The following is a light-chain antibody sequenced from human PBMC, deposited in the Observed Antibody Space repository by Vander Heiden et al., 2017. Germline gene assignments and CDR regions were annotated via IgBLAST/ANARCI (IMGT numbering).Light chain of an antibody. CDR3: QQSDSTPLT. CDR2: AAS. J-gene: IGKJ4*01. V-gene: IGKV1-39*01. Sequence: DIQMTQSPSSLSASVGDRVTITCRASQSISSYLNWYQQKPGKAPKLLIYAASSLQSGVPSRFSGSGSWTDFTLTISRLQPEDFATYYCQQSDSTPLTFGGGTKVEIK. CDR1: QSISSY.